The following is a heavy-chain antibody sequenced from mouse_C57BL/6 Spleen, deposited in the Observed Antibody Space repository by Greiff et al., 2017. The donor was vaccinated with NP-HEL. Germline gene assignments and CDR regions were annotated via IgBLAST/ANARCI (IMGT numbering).Heavy chain of an antibody. Sequence: EVQLQQSGAELVKPGASVKLSCTASGFTITDYYLHWVKQRPAQGLEWLGGIDPDAGGTKYAPKFKGKAPITADTSSNTAYLPHSSPTSEDAAVCYCASVVASDYWGQGTTLTVSS. V-gene: IGHV14-2*01. CDR2: IDPDAGGT. CDR3: ASVVASDY. CDR1: GFTITDYY. J-gene: IGHJ2*01. D-gene: IGHD1-1*01.